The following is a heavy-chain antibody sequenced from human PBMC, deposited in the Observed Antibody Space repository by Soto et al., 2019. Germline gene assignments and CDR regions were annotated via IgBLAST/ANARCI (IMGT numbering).Heavy chain of an antibody. CDR2: ISGSGGST. CDR1: GFTFSSYA. CDR3: ARDGTPPDYYDILTGYSHHSGHYYCGMEV. D-gene: IGHD3-9*01. V-gene: IGHV3-23*01. J-gene: IGHJ6*02. Sequence: GGSLRLSCAASGFTFSSYAMSWVRQAPGKGLEWVSAISGSGGSTYYADSVKGRFTISRDNSKNTLYLQMNSLRAEDTAVYYCARDGTPPDYYDILTGYSHHSGHYYCGMEVWGQGTTVTVSS.